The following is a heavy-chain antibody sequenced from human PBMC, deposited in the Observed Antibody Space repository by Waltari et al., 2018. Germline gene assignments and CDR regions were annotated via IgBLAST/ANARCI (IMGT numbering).Heavy chain of an antibody. CDR1: GFTFSNYE. D-gene: IGHD5-12*01. V-gene: IGHV3-48*03. Sequence: EVQLVESGGGLVQPGGSLRLSCSVSGFTFSNYEMNWVRQAPGKGLEWLAYISNGGATKYYADSVKGRFTISRDNAKESLSLQINSLRVEDTGVYYCARANVVATNRAAGSNDGSDIEYDYHGMDVWGRGTTVTVSS. J-gene: IGHJ6*02. CDR2: ISNGGATK. CDR3: ARANVVATNRAAGSNDGSDIEYDYHGMDV.